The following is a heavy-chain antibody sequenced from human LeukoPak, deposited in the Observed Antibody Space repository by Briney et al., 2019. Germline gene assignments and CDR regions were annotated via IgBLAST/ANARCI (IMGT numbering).Heavy chain of an antibody. D-gene: IGHD6-19*01. CDR3: ARLLIAVAGTDAFDI. J-gene: IGHJ3*02. CDR1: GGSISSYY. CDR2: IYYSGST. Sequence: SETLSLTCTVSGGSISSYYWSWIRQPPGKGLEWIGYIYYSGSTNYNPSLKSRVTIPVDTSKNQFSLKLSSVTAADTAVYYCARLLIAVAGTDAFDIWGQGTMVTVSS. V-gene: IGHV4-59*01.